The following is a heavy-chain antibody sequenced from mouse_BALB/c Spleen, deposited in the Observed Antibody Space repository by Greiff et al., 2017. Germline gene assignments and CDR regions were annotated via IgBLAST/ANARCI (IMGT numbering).Heavy chain of an antibody. D-gene: IGHD1-1*01. V-gene: IGHV2-6-7*01. J-gene: IGHJ4*01. CDR1: GFSLTGYG. CDR3: ASSYGSSYDYYAMDY. CDR2: IWGDGST. Sequence: VQGVESGPGLVAPSQSLSITCTVSGFSLTGYGVNWVRQPPGKGLEWLGMIWGDGSTDYNSALKSRLSISKDNSKSQVFLKMNSLQTDDTARYYCASSYGSSYDYYAMDYWGQGTSVTVSS.